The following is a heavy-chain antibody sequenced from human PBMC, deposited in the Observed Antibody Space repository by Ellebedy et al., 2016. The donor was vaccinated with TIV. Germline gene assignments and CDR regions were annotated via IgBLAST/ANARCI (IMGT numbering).Heavy chain of an antibody. V-gene: IGHV1-46*01. Sequence: ASVKVSCXASGYTFTSYYMHWVRQAPGQGLEWMGIINPSGGSTSYAQKFQGRVTMTEDTSTDTAYMELSSLRSEDTAVYYSARGGSGQSPDYGDYDALNYYYYGMDVWGQGTTVTVSS. CDR2: INPSGGST. J-gene: IGHJ6*02. CDR1: GYTFTSYY. D-gene: IGHD4-17*01. CDR3: ARGGSGQSPDYGDYDALNYYYYGMDV.